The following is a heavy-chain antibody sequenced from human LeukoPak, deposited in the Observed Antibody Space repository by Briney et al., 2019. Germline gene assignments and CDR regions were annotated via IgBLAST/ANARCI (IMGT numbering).Heavy chain of an antibody. CDR2: IIPIFGTA. D-gene: IGHD3-22*01. J-gene: IGHJ3*02. CDR3: ASMIVGPDAFDI. CDR1: GGTFSSYA. Sequence: SSVKVSCKASGGTFSSYAISWVRQAPGQGLEWMGGIIPIFGTANYAQKFQGRLTITTDESTSTAYMELSSLRSEDTAVYYCASMIVGPDAFDIWGQGTMVTVSS. V-gene: IGHV1-69*05.